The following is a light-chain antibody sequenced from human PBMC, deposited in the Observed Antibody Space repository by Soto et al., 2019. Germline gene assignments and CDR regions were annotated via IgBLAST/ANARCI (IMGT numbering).Light chain of an antibody. J-gene: IGKJ1*01. Sequence: EIVLTQSPGTLSLSPGERATLSCRASQSVSSSYLAWYQQKPGQAPRLLIYGASSRATGIPDRFSGSGSGTDFTLTISRPEPEDFAVYDCQQYGSSPWTFGQGTKVEMK. CDR2: GAS. V-gene: IGKV3-20*01. CDR3: QQYGSSPWT. CDR1: QSVSSSY.